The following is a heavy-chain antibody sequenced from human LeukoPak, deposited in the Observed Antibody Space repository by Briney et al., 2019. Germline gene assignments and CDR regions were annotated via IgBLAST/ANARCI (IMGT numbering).Heavy chain of an antibody. CDR2: ISSGSTYT. J-gene: IGHJ4*02. D-gene: IGHD3-10*01. Sequence: GGSLRLSCEVSGFTFSDHYMSWIRQAPGKRLEWVSYISSGSTYTNYADSVEGRFTISRDNAKNSLYLQMNSLRDEDTAVYYCARDAGPRDYGSGSYLGYWGQGTLVTVSS. CDR3: ARDAGPRDYGSGSYLGY. V-gene: IGHV3-11*06. CDR1: GFTFSDHY.